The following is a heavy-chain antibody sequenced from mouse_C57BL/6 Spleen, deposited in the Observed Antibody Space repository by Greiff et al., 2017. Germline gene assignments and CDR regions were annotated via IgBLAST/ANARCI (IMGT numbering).Heavy chain of an antibody. CDR2: IYPRRGNT. D-gene: IGHD1-3*01. CDR3: AISYYNCCAMDY. V-gene: IGHV1-81*01. Sequence: VQLQQSGAELARPGASVKLSCKASGYTFTSYGISWVKQRTGQGLEWIGEIYPRRGNTYYNEKFKGKATLTADKSSSTAYMELRSLTSEDSAVYFCAISYYNCCAMDYWGQGTTVTVSS. J-gene: IGHJ4*01. CDR1: GYTFTSYG.